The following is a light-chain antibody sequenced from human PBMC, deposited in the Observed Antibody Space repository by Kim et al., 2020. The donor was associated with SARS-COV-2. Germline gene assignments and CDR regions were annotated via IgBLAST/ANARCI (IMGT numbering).Light chain of an antibody. V-gene: IGKV3-15*01. CDR2: GAS. J-gene: IGKJ1*01. CDR3: RQYNNWPWT. CDR1: QRVSSN. Sequence: EIVMTQSPATLSVSPGERATLSCRASQRVSSNLAWYQQKPGQAPRLLIYGASTRATGIPARFSGSGSGTEFNLSISSLRSEDFAVYYCRQYNNWPWTCGQGTKVDIK.